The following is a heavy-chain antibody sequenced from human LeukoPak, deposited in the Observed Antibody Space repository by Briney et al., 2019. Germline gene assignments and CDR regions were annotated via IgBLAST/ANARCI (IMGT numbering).Heavy chain of an antibody. Sequence: GGSLRLSCAASGFTFSSYSMNWVRQAPGKGLEWVSSISSSSSYIYYADPVKGRFTISRDNAKNSPYLQMNSLRAEATPVYYRARDRAVGLYYYYYMDVWGEGPTVTVSS. CDR1: GFTFSSYS. CDR3: ARDRAVGLYYYYYMDV. J-gene: IGHJ6*03. V-gene: IGHV3-21*01. D-gene: IGHD4-23*01. CDR2: ISSSSSYI.